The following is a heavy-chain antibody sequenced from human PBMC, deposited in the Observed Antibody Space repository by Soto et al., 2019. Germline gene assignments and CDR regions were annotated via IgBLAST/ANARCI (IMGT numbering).Heavy chain of an antibody. CDR3: ATASMGSGWYYYYGMDV. Sequence: ASVKVSCKVSGYTLTELSMHWVRQAPGKGLEWMGGFDPEDGETIYAQKFQGRVTMTDDTSTDTAYMELSSLRSEDTAVYYCATASMGSGWYYYYGMDVWGQGTTVTVSS. V-gene: IGHV1-24*01. CDR1: GYTLTELS. D-gene: IGHD6-19*01. CDR2: FDPEDGET. J-gene: IGHJ6*02.